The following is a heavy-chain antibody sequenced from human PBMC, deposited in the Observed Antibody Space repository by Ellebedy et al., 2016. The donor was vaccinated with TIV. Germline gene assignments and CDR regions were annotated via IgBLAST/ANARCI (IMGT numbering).Heavy chain of an antibody. D-gene: IGHD2-21*01. CDR2: ISTTSNYK. CDR3: AKARGSSVIDYNYFGMDV. Sequence: GGSLRLSXAASGFTFSASSMNWVRQPPGKGLEWVSSISTTSNYKYYVDSVKGRFTISRDNSGNTLYLQMNSLRAEDTAVYYCAKARGSSVIDYNYFGMDVWGQGTTVTVSS. J-gene: IGHJ6*02. V-gene: IGHV3-21*04. CDR1: GFTFSASS.